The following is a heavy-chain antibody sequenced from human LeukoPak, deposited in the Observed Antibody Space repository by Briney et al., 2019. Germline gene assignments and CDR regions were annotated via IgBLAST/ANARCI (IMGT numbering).Heavy chain of an antibody. CDR1: AFTFSSYW. CDR3: AKEGVEYSYGYYFDY. CDR2: ISYDGSNK. D-gene: IGHD5-18*01. Sequence: GESLRLSCAASAFTFSSYWMHWVRQAPGKGLEWVAVISYDGSNKYYADSVKGRFTISRDNSKNTLYLQMNSLRAEDTAVYYCAKEGVEYSYGYYFDYWGQGTLVTVSS. V-gene: IGHV3-30*18. J-gene: IGHJ4*02.